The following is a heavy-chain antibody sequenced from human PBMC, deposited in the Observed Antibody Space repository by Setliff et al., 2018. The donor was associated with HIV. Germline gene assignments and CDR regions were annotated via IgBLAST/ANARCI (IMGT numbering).Heavy chain of an antibody. V-gene: IGHV4-39*07. CDR1: GGSISSSSYY. Sequence: SETLSLTCTVSGGSISSSSYYWGWIRQPPGKGLEWIGNIYSGGTTYYNSSLRSRVTISVDTSKNQFSLKLSSVTAADTAVYYCARRSDFWSEGDAFDIWGQGTMVTVSS. J-gene: IGHJ3*02. CDR2: IYSGGTT. D-gene: IGHD3-3*01. CDR3: ARRSDFWSEGDAFDI.